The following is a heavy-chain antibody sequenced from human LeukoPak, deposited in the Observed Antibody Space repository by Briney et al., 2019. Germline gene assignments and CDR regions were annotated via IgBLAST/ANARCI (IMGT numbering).Heavy chain of an antibody. CDR2: IYYSGST. Sequence: PSETLTLTCTVSGGPISSYYWSWIRQPPGKGLEWIGTIYYSGSTYYNPSLKSRVTISVDTSKNQFSLKLSSVTAADTAVYYCASSYSSGWYVFDYWGQGTLVTVSS. CDR1: GGPISSYY. V-gene: IGHV4-59*04. J-gene: IGHJ4*02. D-gene: IGHD6-19*01. CDR3: ASSYSSGWYVFDY.